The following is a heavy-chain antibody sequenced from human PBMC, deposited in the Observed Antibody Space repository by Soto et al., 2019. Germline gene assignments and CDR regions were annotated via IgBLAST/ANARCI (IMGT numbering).Heavy chain of an antibody. CDR2: ISAYKGNT. J-gene: IGHJ4*02. D-gene: IGHD3-10*01. CDR1: GYTFTSYG. Sequence: QVQLVQSGAEVKKPGASVKVSCKASGYTFTSYGISWVRQAPGQGLEWMGWISAYKGNTNYAQKLQGRVTMTTDTSTSTAYMELRSLRSDDTAVYYCALISYYYGSGSYRRFDYWGQGTLVTVSS. V-gene: IGHV1-18*01. CDR3: ALISYYYGSGSYRRFDY.